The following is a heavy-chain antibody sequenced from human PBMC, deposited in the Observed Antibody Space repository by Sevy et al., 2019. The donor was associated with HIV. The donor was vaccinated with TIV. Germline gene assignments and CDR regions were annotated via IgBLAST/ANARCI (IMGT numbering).Heavy chain of an antibody. V-gene: IGHV3-30-3*01. J-gene: IGHJ3*02. D-gene: IGHD5-12*01. CDR2: ISYDGSNK. CDR1: GFTFSSYA. Sequence: GGSLRLSCAASGFTFSSYAMHWVRQAPGKGLEWVAVISYDGSNKYYADSVKGRFTISGDNSKNTLYLQMNSLRAEDTAVYYCARDVGRGYNAFDIWGQRTMVTVSS. CDR3: ARDVGRGYNAFDI.